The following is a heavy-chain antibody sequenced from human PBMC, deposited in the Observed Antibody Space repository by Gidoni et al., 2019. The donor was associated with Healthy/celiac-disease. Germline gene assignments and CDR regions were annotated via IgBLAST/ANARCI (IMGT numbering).Heavy chain of an antibody. D-gene: IGHD6-13*01. V-gene: IGHV3-9*01. CDR3: AKDISSSYDY. Sequence: EVQLVESGGVLVQPGRSLRLSCAPSGFTFDDYAMHWVRQAPGKGLEWVSGISWNSGSIGYADSVKGRFTISRDNAKNSLYLQMNSLRAEDTALYYCAKDISSSYDYWGQGTLVTVSS. J-gene: IGHJ4*02. CDR1: GFTFDDYA. CDR2: ISWNSGSI.